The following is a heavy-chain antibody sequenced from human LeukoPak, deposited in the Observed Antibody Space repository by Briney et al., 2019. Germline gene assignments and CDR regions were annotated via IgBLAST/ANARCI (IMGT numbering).Heavy chain of an antibody. D-gene: IGHD2-2*01. CDR2: IKQDGSEK. CDR3: ARDQLGYCSSTSCYGVYYYYYGMDV. V-gene: IGHV3-7*01. Sequence: GGSLRLSCAASAFTFSSYWMSWVRQASGKGLEWVANIKQDGSEKYYVDSVKGRFTISRDNAKNSLYLQMNSLRAEDTAVYYCARDQLGYCSSTSCYGVYYYYYGMDVWGQGTTVTVSS. CDR1: AFTFSSYW. J-gene: IGHJ6*02.